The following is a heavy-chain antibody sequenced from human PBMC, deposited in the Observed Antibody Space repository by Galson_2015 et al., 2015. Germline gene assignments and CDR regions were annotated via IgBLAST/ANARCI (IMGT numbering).Heavy chain of an antibody. D-gene: IGHD1-14*01. CDR3: VRVAAVKSHNRTGYYVGMPNPFDV. CDR1: GYIFTNYD. V-gene: IGHV1-8*01. CDR2: MNSKDGNT. J-gene: IGHJ3*01. Sequence: SVKVSCKASGYIFTNYDINWVRQAPGQGPEWMGWMNSKDGNTGYAQQLQGRVTMTRDTSIGTAYMELSNLRSEDTARYYCVRVAAVKSHNRTGYYVGMPNPFDVWGLRAVVTVSS.